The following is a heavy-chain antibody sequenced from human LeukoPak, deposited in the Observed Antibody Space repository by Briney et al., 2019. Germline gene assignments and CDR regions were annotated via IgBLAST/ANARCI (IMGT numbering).Heavy chain of an antibody. V-gene: IGHV3-23*01. J-gene: IGHJ4*02. D-gene: IGHD1-26*01. CDR3: AKDHDFGATLIDY. CDR1: GFTFSSYG. Sequence: PGGSLRLSCAASGFTFSSYGTSWVRQAPGKGLEWVSAISGSGGSTYYADSVKGRFTISRDNSKNTLYLQMNSLRAEDTAVYYCAKDHDFGATLIDYWGQGTLVTVSS. CDR2: ISGSGGST.